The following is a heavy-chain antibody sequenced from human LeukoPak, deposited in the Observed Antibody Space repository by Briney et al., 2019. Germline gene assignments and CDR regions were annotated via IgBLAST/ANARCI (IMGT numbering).Heavy chain of an antibody. J-gene: IGHJ4*02. Sequence: SETLSLTCTVSGSSISSVYYWGWIRQPPGKGLEWIGSIYHSGSTYYNPSLKSRVSISVDTSKNQFSLKLSSVTAADTAVYYCARERSGYSLFDYWGQGTLVTVSS. CDR2: IYHSGST. D-gene: IGHD3-22*01. CDR1: GSSISSVYY. V-gene: IGHV4-38-2*02. CDR3: ARERSGYSLFDY.